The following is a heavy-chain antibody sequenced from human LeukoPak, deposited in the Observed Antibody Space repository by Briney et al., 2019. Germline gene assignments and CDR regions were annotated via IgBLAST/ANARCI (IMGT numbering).Heavy chain of an antibody. D-gene: IGHD5-12*01. CDR2: IYPGDSDT. CDR1: GYSFTSYW. Sequence: GESLKISCKGSGYSFTSYWIGWVRQMPGKGLEWMGIIYPGDSDTRYSPSFQGQVTISADKSISTAYLQWSSLKASDTAMYYCARLEVVATINEGFDYWGQGTLVTVSS. V-gene: IGHV5-51*01. CDR3: ARLEVVATINEGFDY. J-gene: IGHJ4*02.